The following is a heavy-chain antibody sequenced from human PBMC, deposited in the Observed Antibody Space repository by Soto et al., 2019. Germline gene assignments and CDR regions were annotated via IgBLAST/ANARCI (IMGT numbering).Heavy chain of an antibody. D-gene: IGHD3-3*01. CDR1: GGSISSYY. J-gene: IGHJ4*02. Sequence: SETLSLTCTVSGGSISSYYWSWIRQPPGKGLEWIGYIYYSGSTNYNPSLKSRVAISVDTSKNQFSLKLSSVTAADTAVYYCPYYDQGTDNDYWGQGTLVTVSS. CDR3: PYYDQGTDNDY. V-gene: IGHV4-59*08. CDR2: IYYSGST.